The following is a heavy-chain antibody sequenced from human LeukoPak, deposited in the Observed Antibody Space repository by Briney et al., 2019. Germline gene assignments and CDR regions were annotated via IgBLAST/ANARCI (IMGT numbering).Heavy chain of an antibody. Sequence: SETLSLTCTVSGGSISNYYWSWIRQPPGKGLEWIGYIYYSGSTNYNPSLTSRVTISVDTSKNQFSLKLSSVTAADTAVYYCARLYGSGYSIDYWGQGTLVTVSS. V-gene: IGHV4-59*08. CDR1: GGSISNYY. CDR2: IYYSGST. CDR3: ARLYGSGYSIDY. J-gene: IGHJ4*02. D-gene: IGHD3-22*01.